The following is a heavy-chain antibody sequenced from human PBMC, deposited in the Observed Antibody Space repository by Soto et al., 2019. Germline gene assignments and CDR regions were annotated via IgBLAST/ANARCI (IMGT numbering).Heavy chain of an antibody. CDR3: ARAYYYDSSGYPASDTPFDY. J-gene: IGHJ4*02. D-gene: IGHD3-22*01. CDR1: GGTFSSYT. CDR2: IIPILGIA. Sequence: GASVKVSCKASGGTFSSYTISWVRQAPGQGLEWMGRIIPILGIANYAQKFQGRVTITADKSTSTAYMELSSLRSEDTAVYYCARAYYYDSSGYPASDTPFDYWGQGTLVTVS. V-gene: IGHV1-69*02.